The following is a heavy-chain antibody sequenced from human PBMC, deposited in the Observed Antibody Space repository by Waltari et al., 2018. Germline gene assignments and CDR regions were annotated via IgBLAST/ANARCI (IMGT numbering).Heavy chain of an antibody. Sequence: EVQLVESGGGSVQHGGSLRLSCAASGFTFRSYGMNWVRQGPGKGLGWISYISGSGTTRYYADSVKGRFTISRDDAENSLYLQMNSLRAEYTALYYCARRFDSWGQGTRVTVSS. CDR3: ARRFDS. CDR1: GFTFRSYG. CDR2: ISGSGTTR. V-gene: IGHV3-48*03. J-gene: IGHJ4*02.